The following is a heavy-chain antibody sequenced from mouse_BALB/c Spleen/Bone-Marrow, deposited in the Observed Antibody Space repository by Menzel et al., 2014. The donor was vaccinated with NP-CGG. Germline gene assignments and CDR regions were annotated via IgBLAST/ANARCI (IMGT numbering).Heavy chain of an antibody. CDR1: GFTFSSFG. J-gene: IGHJ2*01. D-gene: IGHD2-10*02. CDR2: ISSGSSTI. V-gene: IGHV5-17*02. CDR3: ARGKYGNDY. Sequence: EVKLVESGGGLVQPGGPRKLSCAASGFTFSSFGVHWVRQAPEKGLEWVAYISSGSSTIYYADTVKGRFTISRDNPKNTLFLHVTRLRSEDTAMYYCARGKYGNDYWGQGTTLTVSS.